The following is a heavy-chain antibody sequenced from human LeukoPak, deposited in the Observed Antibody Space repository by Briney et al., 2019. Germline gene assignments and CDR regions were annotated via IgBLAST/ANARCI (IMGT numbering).Heavy chain of an antibody. CDR3: ARGPGTYYDFWSGFTNWFDP. J-gene: IGHJ5*02. V-gene: IGHV4-34*01. CDR1: GGSFSGYY. CDR2: INHSGST. Sequence: PSETLSLTCAVYGGSFSGYYWSWIRQPPGKGLEWIGEINHSGSTSYNPSLKSRVTISVDTSKNQFSLKLSSVTAADTAVYYCARGPGTYYDFWSGFTNWFDPWGQGTLVTVSS. D-gene: IGHD3-3*01.